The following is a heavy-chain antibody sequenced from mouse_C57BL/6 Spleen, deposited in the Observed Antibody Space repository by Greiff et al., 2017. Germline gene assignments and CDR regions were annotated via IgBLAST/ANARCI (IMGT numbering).Heavy chain of an antibody. Sequence: EVQRVESGGGLVQPKGSLKLSCAASGFSFNTYAMNWVRQAPGKGLEWVARIRSKSNNYATYYADSVKDRFTISRDDSESMLYLQMNNLKTEDTAMYYCVRHYYYSNRGYFDVWGTGTTVTVSS. CDR3: VRHYYYSNRGYFDV. CDR2: IRSKSNNYAT. V-gene: IGHV10-1*01. CDR1: GFSFNTYA. D-gene: IGHD2-5*01. J-gene: IGHJ1*03.